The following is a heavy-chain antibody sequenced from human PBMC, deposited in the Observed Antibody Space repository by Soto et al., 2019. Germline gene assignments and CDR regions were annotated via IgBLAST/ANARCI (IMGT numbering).Heavy chain of an antibody. J-gene: IGHJ4*02. D-gene: IGHD3-22*01. CDR1: GGSISSGGYY. CDR2: IYYSGST. V-gene: IGHV4-30-4*01. CDR3: ARDGDSSGYWGYFDY. Sequence: PSETMSLTCTVAGGSISSGGYYWSWIRQPPGKGLEWIGYIYYSGSTYYNPSLKSRVTISVDTSKNQFSLKLSSVTAADTAVYYCARDGDSSGYWGYFDYWGQGTLVTVSS.